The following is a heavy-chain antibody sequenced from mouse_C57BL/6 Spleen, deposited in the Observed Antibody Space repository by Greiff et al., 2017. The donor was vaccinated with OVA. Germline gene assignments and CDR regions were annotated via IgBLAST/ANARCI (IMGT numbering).Heavy chain of an antibody. V-gene: IGHV1-52*01. CDR3: ARLGLRRKGFDY. Sequence: QVQLQQPGAELVRPGSSVKLSCKASGYTFTSYWMHWVKQRPIQGLEWIGNIDPSDSETHYNQKFKDKATLTVDKSSSTAYMQLSSLTSADSAVYYCARLGLRRKGFDYWGQGTLVTVSA. CDR2: IDPSDSET. D-gene: IGHD2-2*01. CDR1: GYTFTSYW. J-gene: IGHJ3*01.